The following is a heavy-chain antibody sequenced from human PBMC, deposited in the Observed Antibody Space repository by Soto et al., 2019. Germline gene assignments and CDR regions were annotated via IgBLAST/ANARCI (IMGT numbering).Heavy chain of an antibody. D-gene: IGHD6-13*01. CDR3: HTGXAAXXXXFEAYYYYYMDV. CDR1: GFTFSDYY. CDR2: ISSSGSTI. V-gene: IGHV3-11*01. J-gene: IGHJ6*03. Sequence: QVQLVESGGGLVKPGGSLRLSCAASGFTFSDYYMSWIRQAPGKGLEWVSYISSSGSTIYYADSVKGRFTISRDNAKNSLYLQMNSLXAXDTAVYYCHTGXAAXXXXFEAYYYYYMDVWGKGTTVTVSS.